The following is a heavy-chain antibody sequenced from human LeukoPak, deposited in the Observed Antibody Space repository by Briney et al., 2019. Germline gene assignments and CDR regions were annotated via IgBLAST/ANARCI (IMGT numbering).Heavy chain of an antibody. CDR1: GGSFSGYY. Sequence: PSETLSLTCAVCGGSFSGYYWRWIRQPPGEGLEWIGEINHSGSTNYNPSLKSRVTISVDTSKNQSSLKLSSVTAADTAVYYCARAKGSIVVVPAAITAFDIWGQGTMVTVSS. J-gene: IGHJ3*02. CDR3: ARAKGSIVVVPAAITAFDI. D-gene: IGHD2-2*02. V-gene: IGHV4-34*01. CDR2: INHSGST.